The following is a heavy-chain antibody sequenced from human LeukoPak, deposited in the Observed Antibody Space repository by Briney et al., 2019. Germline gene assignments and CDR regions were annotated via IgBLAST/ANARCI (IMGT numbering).Heavy chain of an antibody. J-gene: IGHJ6*03. CDR3: AREAGTYYYYMDV. CDR2: ISGSGGST. V-gene: IGHV3-23*01. CDR1: GFTFNSYA. Sequence: GGSLRLSCAVSGFTFNSYAMSWVRQAPGKGLEWVSGISGSGGSTYYADSVKGRFTISRDNSKNTLYLQMNSLRAEDTAVYYCAREAGTYYYYMDVWGKGTTVTVSS. D-gene: IGHD6-25*01.